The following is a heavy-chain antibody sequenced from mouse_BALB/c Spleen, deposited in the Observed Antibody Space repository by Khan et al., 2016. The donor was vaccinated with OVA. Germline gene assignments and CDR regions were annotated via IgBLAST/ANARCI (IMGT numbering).Heavy chain of an antibody. V-gene: IGHV9-3-1*01. CDR3: ARPPYFSYTLDY. CDR2: INTYTGEP. D-gene: IGHD2-10*01. J-gene: IGHJ4*01. Sequence: QIQLVQSGPELKKPGETVKISCKASGYTFTNYGMNWVLQSPGKALKWMGWINTYTGEPTYADDFKGRFAFSLETSASTAFLQINNLKNEDTATYFCARPPYFSYTLDYWGQGTPVTVSS. CDR1: GYTFTNYG.